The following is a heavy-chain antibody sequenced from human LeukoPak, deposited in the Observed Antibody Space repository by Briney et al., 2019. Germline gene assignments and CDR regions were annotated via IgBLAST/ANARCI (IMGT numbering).Heavy chain of an antibody. CDR3: ARDAASYYDYVWGSYRQYLGYYYGMDV. CDR1: GFTFSDYY. J-gene: IGHJ6*02. V-gene: IGHV3-11*04. CDR2: ISSSGSTI. Sequence: PGGSLRLSCAASGFTFSDYYMSWIRQAPGKGLEWVSYISSSGSTIYYADSVKGRFTISRDNAKNSLYLQMNSLRAEDTAVYYCARDAASYYDYVWGSYRQYLGYYYGMDVWGQGTTVTVSS. D-gene: IGHD3-16*02.